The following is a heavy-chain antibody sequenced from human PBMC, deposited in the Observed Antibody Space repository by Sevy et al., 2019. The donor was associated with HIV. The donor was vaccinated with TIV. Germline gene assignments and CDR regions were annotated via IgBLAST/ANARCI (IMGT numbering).Heavy chain of an antibody. J-gene: IGHJ3*02. CDR3: ARVGQEDSSGNEAFDI. CDR2: IYTSGST. D-gene: IGHD3-22*01. Sequence: SETLSLTCTVSGGSISSYYWSWIRQPAWKGLEWIGRIYTSGSTNYNPSLKSRVTMSVDTSKNQFSLKLSSVTAADTAVYYCARVGQEDSSGNEAFDIWGQGTMVTVSS. CDR1: GGSISSYY. V-gene: IGHV4-4*07.